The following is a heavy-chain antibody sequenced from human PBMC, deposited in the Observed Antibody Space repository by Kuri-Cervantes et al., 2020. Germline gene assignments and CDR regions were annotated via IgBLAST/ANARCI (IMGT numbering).Heavy chain of an antibody. J-gene: IGHJ6*02. CDR1: GYTFTGYY. D-gene: IGHD7-27*01. CDR2: IIPIFGTA. Sequence: SVKVSCKASGYTFTGYYMHWVRQAPGQGLEWMGGIIPIFGTANYAQKFQGGVTITADESTSTAYMELSSLRSEDTAVYYCARETGDLAIYYYYGMDVWGQGTTVTVSS. CDR3: ARETGDLAIYYYYGMDV. V-gene: IGHV1-69*13.